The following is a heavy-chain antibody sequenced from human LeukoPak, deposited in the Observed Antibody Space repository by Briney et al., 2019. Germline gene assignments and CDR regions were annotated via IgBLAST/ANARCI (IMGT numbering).Heavy chain of an antibody. CDR3: ARDVVVVVAADSNFDY. CDR1: GFTFSTYG. CDR2: ISSSGNST. Sequence: GGSLRLSCAASGFTFSTYGMNWIRQAPGKGLEWVSYISSSGNSTYYSDSVRGRFTISRDNAKNSLHLQMNSLRAEDTAVYSCARDVVVVVAADSNFDYWGQGTLVTVSS. J-gene: IGHJ4*02. D-gene: IGHD2-15*01. V-gene: IGHV3-48*04.